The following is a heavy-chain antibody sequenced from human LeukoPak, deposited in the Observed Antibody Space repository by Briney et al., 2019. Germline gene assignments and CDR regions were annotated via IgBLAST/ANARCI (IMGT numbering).Heavy chain of an antibody. CDR2: ISYDGSNK. D-gene: IGHD4-11*01. CDR1: GFTFSSYA. Sequence: GGSLRLSCAASGFTFSSYAMHWVRQAPGKGLEWVAVISYDGSNKYYADSVKGRSTISRDNSKNTLYLQMNSLRAEDTAVYYCAKDRNDYSTARWWYFDYWGQGTLVTVSS. V-gene: IGHV3-30*04. J-gene: IGHJ4*02. CDR3: AKDRNDYSTARWWYFDY.